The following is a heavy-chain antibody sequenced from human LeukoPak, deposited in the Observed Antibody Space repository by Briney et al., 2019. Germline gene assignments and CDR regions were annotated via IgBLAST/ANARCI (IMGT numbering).Heavy chain of an antibody. CDR1: GYTFTGYY. Sequence: ASVKVSCKASGYTFTGYYMHWVRQAPGQGLEWMGWINPNSGGTNYAQKFQGRVTMTRDTSISTAYMELSRLRSDDTAVYYCARARTGIQLWTGVDYWGQGTLVTVSS. D-gene: IGHD5-18*01. J-gene: IGHJ4*02. CDR3: ARARTGIQLWTGVDY. CDR2: INPNSGGT. V-gene: IGHV1-2*02.